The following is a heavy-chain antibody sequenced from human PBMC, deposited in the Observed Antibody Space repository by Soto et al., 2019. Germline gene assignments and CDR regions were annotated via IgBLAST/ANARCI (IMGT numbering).Heavy chain of an antibody. CDR3: ARGGNRMVRGRSPGTKSYYGIDV. CDR2: INHSGST. CDR1: GGTFSGYY. J-gene: IGHJ6*02. Sequence: PSDTLSLTCAVYGGTFSGYYRSCISQPPGKGLGWIVEINHSGSTNYNPSLKSRVTISVDTSKNQFSLKLSSVTAADTAVYYCARGGNRMVRGRSPGTKSYYGIDVWGQGTTVT. D-gene: IGHD3-10*01. V-gene: IGHV4-34*01.